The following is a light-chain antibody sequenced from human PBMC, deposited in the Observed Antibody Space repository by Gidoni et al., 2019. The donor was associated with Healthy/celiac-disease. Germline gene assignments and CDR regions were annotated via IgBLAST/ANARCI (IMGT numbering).Light chain of an antibody. Sequence: VPLGERATINCKSSQSVLYSSNNKNYLAWYQQKPGQPPKLLIYWASTRESGVPDRFSGSGSGTDFTLTISSLQAEDVAVYYCQQYYSTPPTFGQXTKVEIK. CDR1: QSVLYSSNNKNY. CDR3: QQYYSTPPT. V-gene: IGKV4-1*01. CDR2: WAS. J-gene: IGKJ1*01.